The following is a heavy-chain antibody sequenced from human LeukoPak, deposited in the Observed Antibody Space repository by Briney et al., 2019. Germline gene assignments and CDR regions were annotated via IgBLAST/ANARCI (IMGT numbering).Heavy chain of an antibody. J-gene: IGHJ5*02. CDR1: GFTFSSYA. CDR3: ARALPYDYGWVDP. V-gene: IGHV3-30-3*01. CDR2: ISYDGSNK. D-gene: IGHD3-16*01. Sequence: PGGSLRLSCAASGFTFSSYAMHWVRQAPGKGLEWVAVISYDGSNKYYADSVKGRFTISRDNSKNTLYLQMNSLRAEDTAVYYCARALPYDYGWVDPWGQRTLVTVSS.